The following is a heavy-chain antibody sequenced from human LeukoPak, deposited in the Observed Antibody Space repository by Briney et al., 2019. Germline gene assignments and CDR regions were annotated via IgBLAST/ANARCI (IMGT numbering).Heavy chain of an antibody. CDR1: GFTFSNAW. Sequence: PGGSLRLSCAASGFTFSNAWMGWVRQAPGKGLEWVGRIKSKADGGTADYAAPVKGRFTISRGDSKNTLYLQMNSLKIEDTAVYYCSTIAAAGYFDYRGQGTLVTVSS. J-gene: IGHJ4*02. CDR2: IKSKADGGTA. CDR3: STIAAAGYFDY. D-gene: IGHD6-13*01. V-gene: IGHV3-15*01.